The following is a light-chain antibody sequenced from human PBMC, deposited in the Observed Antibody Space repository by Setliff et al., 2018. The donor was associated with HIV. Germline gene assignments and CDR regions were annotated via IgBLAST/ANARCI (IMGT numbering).Light chain of an antibody. CDR3: CSYVTGSTYV. Sequence: QSALAQPASVSGSPGQSITISCTGTSSDVGGYNYVSWYQHYPGKAPKFMIYDVTTRPSGVSNRFSSSKSGNTASPTISGLQAEDEADYFCCSYVTGSTYVCGTGTKVTVL. CDR2: DVT. J-gene: IGLJ1*01. CDR1: SSDVGGYNY. V-gene: IGLV2-23*02.